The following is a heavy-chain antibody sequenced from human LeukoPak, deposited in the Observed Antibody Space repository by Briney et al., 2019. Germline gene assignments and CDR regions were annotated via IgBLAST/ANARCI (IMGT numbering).Heavy chain of an antibody. CDR2: ISYDGSNK. Sequence: GGSLRLSCVASGFTFGKYWMSWVRQAPGKGLEWVAVISYDGSNKYYADSVKGRFTISRDNSKNTLFLEMNSLRAEDTAVYYCAKALTSGWYLDAFNIWGQGTMVTVSS. J-gene: IGHJ3*02. CDR1: GFTFGKYW. V-gene: IGHV3-30*18. D-gene: IGHD6-19*01. CDR3: AKALTSGWYLDAFNI.